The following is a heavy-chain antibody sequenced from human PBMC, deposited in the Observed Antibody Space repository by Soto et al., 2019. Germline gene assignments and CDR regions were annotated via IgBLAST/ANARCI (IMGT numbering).Heavy chain of an antibody. Sequence: SLRLSCTSSVFTFGDYAMSCVRQAPGKGLEWISFIRNKAYRGTTKYAASVRGRFTISRDDSKSIAYLQMNSLKTEDTAVYYCTRGDMALNEYLGQGTLVNVSS. CDR3: TRGDMALNEY. V-gene: IGHV3-49*04. CDR1: VFTFGDYA. J-gene: IGHJ4*02. CDR2: IRNKAYRGTT. D-gene: IGHD2-15*01.